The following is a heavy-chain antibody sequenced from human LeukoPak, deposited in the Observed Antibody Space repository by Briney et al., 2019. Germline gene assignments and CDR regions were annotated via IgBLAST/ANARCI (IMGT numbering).Heavy chain of an antibody. CDR1: GFTFTGHS. CDR2: VAHDEKTI. D-gene: IGHD5-24*01. V-gene: IGHV3-30*04. Sequence: PGRSLRLSCVASGFTFTGHSMHWVRQAPGKGLEWVAVVAHDEKTIFYADSVKGRFIISRDNSKNTMYLQMNSLRAEDTGVYYCAKDSGWIQFIDWGQGTPVTVSS. J-gene: IGHJ4*02. CDR3: AKDSGWIQFID.